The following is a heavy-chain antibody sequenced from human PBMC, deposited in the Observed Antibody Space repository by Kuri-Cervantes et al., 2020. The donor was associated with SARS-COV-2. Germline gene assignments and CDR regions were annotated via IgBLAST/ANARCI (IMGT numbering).Heavy chain of an antibody. V-gene: IGHV4-4*02. Sequence: SCAVSGGSISSSNWWSWVRQPPGKGLEWIGEIYHSGSTNYNPSLKSRVTISVDTSKNQFSLKLSSVTAADTAVYYCARLAREYDFVYDRVKRGGFDYWGQGTLVTVSS. D-gene: IGHD3-3*01. CDR1: GGSISSSNW. CDR3: ARLAREYDFVYDRVKRGGFDY. CDR2: IYHSGST. J-gene: IGHJ4*02.